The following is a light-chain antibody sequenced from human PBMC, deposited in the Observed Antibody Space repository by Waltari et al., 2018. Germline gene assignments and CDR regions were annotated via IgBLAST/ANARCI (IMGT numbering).Light chain of an antibody. V-gene: IGLV2-23*02. Sequence: QSALTQPASVYGSPGQSITISCTATSSYVGGYNFVSWYQQHPGKAPKLMSYDFSKRPSGVSNRFSGSKSGNTASLTISGLQAEDEADYYCCSYAGSSTLVFGGGTKLTVL. J-gene: IGLJ2*01. CDR3: CSYAGSSTLV. CDR2: DFS. CDR1: SSYVGGYNF.